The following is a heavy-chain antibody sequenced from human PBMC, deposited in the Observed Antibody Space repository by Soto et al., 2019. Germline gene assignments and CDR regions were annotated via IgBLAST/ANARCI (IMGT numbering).Heavy chain of an antibody. D-gene: IGHD3-3*01. V-gene: IGHV3-66*01. CDR2: VYAGGST. J-gene: IGHJ4*02. CDR3: ARDRGFGSGWDY. Sequence: EVQLVESGGGFVQPGGSLRLSCAASGFTVSSNYMSWVRQAPGKGPEWVSVVYAGGSTYYADSVKGRFTISRDNSKNTLYLQMNSLRVEDTAVYYCARDRGFGSGWDYWGQGTLVTVSS. CDR1: GFTVSSNY.